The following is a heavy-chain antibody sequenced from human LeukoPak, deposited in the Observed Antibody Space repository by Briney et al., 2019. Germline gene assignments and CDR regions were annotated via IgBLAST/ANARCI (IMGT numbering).Heavy chain of an antibody. V-gene: IGHV1-18*01. D-gene: IGHD6-6*01. J-gene: IGHJ6*03. CDR3: ARDTRIVVSSSYYYYMDV. Sequence: ASVKVSCKASGYTFTSYGISWVRQAPGQGLEWMGWISAYNGNTNYAQKLQGRVTMTTDTSTSTAYMELRSLRSDDTAVYYCARDTRIVVSSSYYYYMDVWGKGTTVTVSS. CDR1: GYTFTSYG. CDR2: ISAYNGNT.